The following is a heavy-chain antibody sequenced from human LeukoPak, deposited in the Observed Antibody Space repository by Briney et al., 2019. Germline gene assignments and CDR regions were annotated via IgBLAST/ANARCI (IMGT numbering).Heavy chain of an antibody. CDR1: GGSISSYY. CDR2: IYYSGST. J-gene: IGHJ3*02. CDR3: ARAGGMVRGVRGAFDI. D-gene: IGHD3-10*01. Sequence: SETLSLTCTVSGGSISSYYWSWSRQPPGKGLEWIGYIYYSGSTNYNPSLKSRVTISVDTSKNQFSLKLSSVTAADTAVYYCARAGGMVRGVRGAFDIWGQGTMVTVSS. V-gene: IGHV4-59*01.